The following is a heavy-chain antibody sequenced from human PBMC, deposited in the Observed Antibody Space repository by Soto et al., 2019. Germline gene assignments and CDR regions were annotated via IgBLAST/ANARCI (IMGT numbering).Heavy chain of an antibody. CDR3: ARDPDWKNKYYMDV. J-gene: IGHJ6*03. Sequence: QVLLQESGPGLVKPSETLSLTCTVSGGSISGHYWSWIRQPPGKGLEWVGYISYTGSTNYNPSLKSRATISADTSKNLFSLRLSYVTAADTAIYYCARDPDWKNKYYMDVWGKGTTVTVSS. V-gene: IGHV4-59*11. CDR1: GGSISGHY. D-gene: IGHD1-1*01. CDR2: ISYTGST.